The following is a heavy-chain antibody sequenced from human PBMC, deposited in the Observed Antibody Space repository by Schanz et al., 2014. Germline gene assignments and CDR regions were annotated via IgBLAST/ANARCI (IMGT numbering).Heavy chain of an antibody. CDR1: GFTFSSYY. D-gene: IGHD2-2*01. CDR3: ARDLSSLIQGDV. CDR2: IISTGGTI. J-gene: IGHJ6*04. V-gene: IGHV3-11*04. Sequence: GGSLRLSCAASGFTFSSYYMSWIRQAPGKGLEWVSSIISTGGTIYYVDSVRGRFTISRDNSKNTLYLQMNNLRAEDTAVYFCARDLSSLIQGDVWGKGTTVTVSS.